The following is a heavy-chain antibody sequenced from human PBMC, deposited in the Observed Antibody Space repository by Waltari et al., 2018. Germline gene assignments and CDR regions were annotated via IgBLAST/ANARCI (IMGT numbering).Heavy chain of an antibody. CDR2: IYSGGST. V-gene: IGHV3-66*01. CDR1: GFTVSSNY. CDR3: ARDRSGYYYFDY. D-gene: IGHD3-22*01. J-gene: IGHJ4*02. Sequence: EVQLVESGGGLVQPGGSLRLSCAASGFTVSSNYMRWVRQAPGKGLEWVSVIYSGGSTYYADSVKGRFTISRDNSKNTLYLQMNSLRAEDTAVYYCARDRSGYYYFDYWGQGTLVTVSS.